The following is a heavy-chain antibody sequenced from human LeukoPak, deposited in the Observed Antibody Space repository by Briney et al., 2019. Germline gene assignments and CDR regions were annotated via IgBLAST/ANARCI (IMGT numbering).Heavy chain of an antibody. D-gene: IGHD5-24*01. CDR3: TRRAYNWGAFDI. J-gene: IGHJ3*02. CDR2: ISYDGSNK. Sequence: PGRSLRLSCAASGFTFSSYAMHWVRQAPGKGLEWVAVISYDGSNKYYADSVKGRFTISRDISKNTLYLQMNSLRAEDTAVYYCTRRAYNWGAFDIWGQGTMVTVSS. V-gene: IGHV3-30-3*01. CDR1: GFTFSSYA.